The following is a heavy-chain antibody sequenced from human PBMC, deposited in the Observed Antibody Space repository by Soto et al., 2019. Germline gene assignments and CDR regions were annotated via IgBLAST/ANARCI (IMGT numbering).Heavy chain of an antibody. D-gene: IGHD6-19*01. J-gene: IGHJ4*02. CDR3: GRAYSSGSPIDS. V-gene: IGHV4-4*02. CDR1: GGSINSPNW. CDR2: IHHSGSS. Sequence: QVQLQESGPGLVKPSGTLSLTCAVSGGSINSPNWWNWVRQPPGKGLEWIGEIHHSGSSNYNPSHQSRLTLSVYKSKNELSLKLNSVTAADTAVYYCGRAYSSGSPIDSWGQGTLVTVSS.